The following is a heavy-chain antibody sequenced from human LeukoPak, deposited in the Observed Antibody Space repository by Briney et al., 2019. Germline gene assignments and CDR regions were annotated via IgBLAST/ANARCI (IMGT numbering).Heavy chain of an antibody. V-gene: IGHV3-21*01. J-gene: IGHJ4*02. Sequence: GGSLRLSCAASGFTFSSYSMNWVRQAPRKGLDWVSSISSSSSYIYYADSVKGRFTISRDNAKNSVYLQMNSLRAEDTAVYYCARDQYSSSSDYYFDYWGQGTLVTVSS. CDR3: ARDQYSSSSDYYFDY. CDR2: ISSSSSYI. D-gene: IGHD6-13*01. CDR1: GFTFSSYS.